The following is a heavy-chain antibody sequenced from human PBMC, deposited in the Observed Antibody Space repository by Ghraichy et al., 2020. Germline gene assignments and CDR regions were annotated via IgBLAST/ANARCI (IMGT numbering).Heavy chain of an antibody. CDR2: IYYSGNT. CDR3: ASCIYSSGSYECAFDC. Sequence: SETLSLTCTVSDVSVSSTQYHWGWVRQPPGKGLEWIANIYYSGNTYYSPTLKSRPTISVDRSKNQLSLKLTSVTAADTAVYYCASCIYSSGSYECAFDCWGRGTLVTVSS. J-gene: IGHJ4*02. V-gene: IGHV4-39*01. CDR1: DVSVSSTQYH. D-gene: IGHD3-10*01.